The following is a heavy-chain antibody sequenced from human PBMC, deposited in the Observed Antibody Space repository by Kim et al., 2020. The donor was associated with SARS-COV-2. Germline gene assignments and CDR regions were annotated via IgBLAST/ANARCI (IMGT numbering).Heavy chain of an antibody. CDR3: VRQAKQAYFDY. Sequence: GESLKISCKGSGYSFTNNWIGWVRHMPEKGLEWMGIIYPDDSDIGYSPSFQGQVTISVDKSISTAYLQWSSLKASDTATYYCVRQAKQAYFDYWGQGTLVTVSS. CDR1: GYSFTNNW. V-gene: IGHV5-51*01. J-gene: IGHJ4*02. CDR2: IYPDDSDI.